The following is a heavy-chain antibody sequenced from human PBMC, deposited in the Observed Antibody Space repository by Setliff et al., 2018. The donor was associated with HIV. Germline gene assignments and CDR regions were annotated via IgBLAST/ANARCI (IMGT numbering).Heavy chain of an antibody. Sequence: GASVKVSCKASGYTFTDYHMHWVRQAPGQGLEWMGWINPKSGGTNYAQKFQGRVTMTRDTSSSTVYVELSSLRSDDTAVYYCAREAEQGERSSSWYFDYWGQGTLVTVSS. J-gene: IGHJ4*02. CDR2: INPKSGGT. CDR3: AREAEQGERSSSWYFDY. CDR1: GYTFTDYH. D-gene: IGHD6-6*01. V-gene: IGHV1-2*02.